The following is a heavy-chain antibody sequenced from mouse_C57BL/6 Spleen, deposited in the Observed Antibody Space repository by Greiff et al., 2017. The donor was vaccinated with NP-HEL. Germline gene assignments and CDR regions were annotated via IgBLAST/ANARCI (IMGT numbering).Heavy chain of an antibody. Sequence: VQLQESGAELVRPGASVTLSCKASGYTFTDYEMHWVKQTPVHGLEWIGAIDPETGGTAYNQKFKGKAILTADKSSSTAYMELRSLTSEDSAVYYCTRGGDYYGSSRYFDVWGTGTTVTVSS. V-gene: IGHV1-15*01. CDR3: TRGGDYYGSSRYFDV. CDR2: IDPETGGT. D-gene: IGHD1-1*01. CDR1: GYTFTDYE. J-gene: IGHJ1*03.